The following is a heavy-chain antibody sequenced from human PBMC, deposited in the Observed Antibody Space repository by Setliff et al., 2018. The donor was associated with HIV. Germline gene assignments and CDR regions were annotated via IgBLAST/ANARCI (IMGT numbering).Heavy chain of an antibody. V-gene: IGHV4-39*02. CDR1: GDSIDYTNYY. J-gene: IGHJ4*02. Sequence: SETLSLTCSVSGDSIDYTNYYWGWIRQPPGKGLEWIGSIYSSGNTYYTPSLKSRVFIFLDTSKNQFSLKLTSVTASDTAVYYCARAAAGNTGPFDLWVQGSPVTVSS. D-gene: IGHD4-17*01. CDR2: IYSSGNT. CDR3: ARAAAGNTGPFDL.